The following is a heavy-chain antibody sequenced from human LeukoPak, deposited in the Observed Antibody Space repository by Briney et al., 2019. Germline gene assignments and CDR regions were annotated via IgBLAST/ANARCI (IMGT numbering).Heavy chain of an antibody. CDR3: AKGRRARTSCLDY. CDR1: GFTFSSYA. D-gene: IGHD2-2*01. V-gene: IGHV3-23*01. CDR2: ISGSGGST. Sequence: GGSLRLSWAASGFTFSSYAMSWVRQAPGKGLEWVSAISGSGGSTYYADSVKGRFTISRDNSKNTLYLQMNSLRAEDTAVYYCAKGRRARTSCLDYWGQGTLVTVSS. J-gene: IGHJ4*02.